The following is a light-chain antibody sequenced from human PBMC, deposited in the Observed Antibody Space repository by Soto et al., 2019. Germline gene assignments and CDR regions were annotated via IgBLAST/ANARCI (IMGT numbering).Light chain of an antibody. V-gene: IGLV2-14*01. Sequence: QSALTQPASVSGSPGQSITISCTGTSSDVGAFNYVSWYLQYPGKAPKLMIYEVGNRPSGVANRFSGSKSGNTASLTISGLQAGDEADYYCFSYERGSIYVFGTGTKLTVL. CDR2: EVG. CDR3: FSYERGSIYV. CDR1: SSDVGAFNY. J-gene: IGLJ1*01.